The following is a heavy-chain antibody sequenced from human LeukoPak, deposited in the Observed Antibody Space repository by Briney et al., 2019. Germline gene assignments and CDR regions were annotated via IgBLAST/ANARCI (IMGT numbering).Heavy chain of an antibody. CDR1: GYTFTSYA. V-gene: IGHV1-3*01. J-gene: IGHJ4*02. CDR2: INAGNGNT. D-gene: IGHD6-19*01. CDR3: ARVSFEQAVADLYYFDY. Sequence: ASVKVSCKASGYTFTSYAMHWVRQAPGQGLEWMGWINAGNGNTKYSQKFQGRVTITRDTSASTAYMELSSLRSEDTAVYYCARVSFEQAVADLYYFDYWGQGTLVTVSS.